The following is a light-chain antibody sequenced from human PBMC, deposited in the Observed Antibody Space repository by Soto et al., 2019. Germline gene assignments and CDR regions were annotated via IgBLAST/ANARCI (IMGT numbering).Light chain of an antibody. Sequence: ELTQSPGTLSLSPGERATLSCSSSQSVSSSYLAWYQQKPGLAPRLLISGASNRAAGIPDRFSGSGSGTDFTLTISRLEPEDFAVYCCQQYDSSPRTFGQGTKVDIK. CDR1: QSVSSSY. J-gene: IGKJ1*01. CDR2: GAS. CDR3: QQYDSSPRT. V-gene: IGKV3-20*01.